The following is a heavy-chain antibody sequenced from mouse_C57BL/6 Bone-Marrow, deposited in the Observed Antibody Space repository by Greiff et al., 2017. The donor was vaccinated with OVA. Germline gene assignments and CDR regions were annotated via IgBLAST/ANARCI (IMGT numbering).Heavy chain of an antibody. CDR2: IDPSDSET. Sequence: QVQLQQPGAELVRPGSSVKLSCKASGYTFTSYWMHWVKQRPIQGLEWIGNIDPSDSETHYNQKFKDKATLTVDKSSSTAYMQLSSLTSEDSAVYYCARGIGYGGDWYFDVWGTGTTVTVSS. V-gene: IGHV1-52*01. J-gene: IGHJ1*03. D-gene: IGHD2-2*01. CDR3: ARGIGYGGDWYFDV. CDR1: GYTFTSYW.